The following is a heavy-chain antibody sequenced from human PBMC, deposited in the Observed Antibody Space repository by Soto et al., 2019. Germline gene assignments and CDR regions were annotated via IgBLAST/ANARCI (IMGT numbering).Heavy chain of an antibody. Sequence: SETLSLTCTVSGGSMSNGYYYWSWVRQNPGKGLEWIGHIYHSGRTYYNPSLKSRVGILVDTSKNQFSLKLSSVTAADTAVYYCARVPGPWGQGTLVTVSS. CDR1: GGSMSNGYYY. V-gene: IGHV4-30-4*08. CDR2: IYHSGRT. J-gene: IGHJ5*02. CDR3: ARVPGP.